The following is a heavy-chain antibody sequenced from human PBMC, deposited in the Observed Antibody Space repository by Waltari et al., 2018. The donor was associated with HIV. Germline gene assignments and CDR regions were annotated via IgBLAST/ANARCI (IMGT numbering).Heavy chain of an antibody. J-gene: IGHJ4*02. Sequence: QVQLQQWGAGLLKPSETLSLSCAVYGSSFSGYSWTWIRQPPGKGLEWIGEINHRGSTNYNPSLKSRVTISVDTSKNQFSRKLSSVTAADTAVYYCARGSIVLVPAATNYFDYWGQGTLVTVSS. V-gene: IGHV4-34*01. CDR2: INHRGST. CDR3: ARGSIVLVPAATNYFDY. D-gene: IGHD2-2*01. CDR1: GSSFSGYS.